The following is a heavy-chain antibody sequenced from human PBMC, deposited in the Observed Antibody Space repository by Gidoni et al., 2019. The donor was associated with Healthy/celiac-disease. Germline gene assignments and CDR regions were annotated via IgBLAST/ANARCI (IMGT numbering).Heavy chain of an antibody. V-gene: IGHV3-30*18. CDR2: ISYDGSNK. Sequence: QVQLVESGGGVVQPGRSLRLSCAASGFTFSSYGMHWVRQAPGKGLEWVAVISYDGSNKYYADSVKGRFTISRDNSKNTLYLQMNSLRAEDTAVYYCAKDEEWLDRFVSYYFDYWGQGTLVTVSS. CDR3: AKDEEWLDRFVSYYFDY. D-gene: IGHD6-19*01. CDR1: GFTFSSYG. J-gene: IGHJ4*02.